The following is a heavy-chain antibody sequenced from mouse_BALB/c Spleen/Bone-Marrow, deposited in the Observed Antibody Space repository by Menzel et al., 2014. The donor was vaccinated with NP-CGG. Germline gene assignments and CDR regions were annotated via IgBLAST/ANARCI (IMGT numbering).Heavy chain of an antibody. CDR3: ARLYANPYYAMDY. D-gene: IGHD2-10*02. V-gene: IGHV1S137*01. CDR2: ISTYYGDA. Sequence: QVQLQQSGAELVRPGVSVKISCKGSGYTFTDYAMHWVKQSHAKSLEWIGVISTYYGDARYNQNFKGKATMTVDRSSSTAYMELARLTSEDSAIYYCARLYANPYYAMDYWGQGTSVTVSS. CDR1: GYTFTDYA. J-gene: IGHJ4*01.